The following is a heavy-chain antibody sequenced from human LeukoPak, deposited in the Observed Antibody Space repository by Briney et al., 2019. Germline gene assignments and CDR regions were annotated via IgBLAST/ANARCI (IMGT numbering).Heavy chain of an antibody. J-gene: IGHJ1*01. D-gene: IGHD3-10*01. CDR2: IYYSGST. CDR1: GGSISSSYYY. CDR3: ARGWRYYGSGSHEYFQH. Sequence: SETLSLTCTVSGGSISSSYYYWGWIRQPPGKGLEWIGSIYYSGSTYYNPSLKSRVTISVDTSKNQFSLKLRSVTAADTAVYYCARGWRYYGSGSHEYFQHWGQGTLVTVSS. V-gene: IGHV4-39*01.